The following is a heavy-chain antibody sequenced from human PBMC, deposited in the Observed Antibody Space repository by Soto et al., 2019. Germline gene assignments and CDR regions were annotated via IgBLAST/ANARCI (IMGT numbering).Heavy chain of an antibody. D-gene: IGHD3-10*01. J-gene: IGHJ4*02. Sequence: SETLSLTCPFSGGSISSGGYHWSWIRQHPGKGLEWIGYIYYSGSTYYNPSLKSRVTISVDTSKNQFSLKLSSVTAADTAVYYCARTHRTMVRGVIITLFDYWGQGTLVTVSS. CDR3: ARTHRTMVRGVIITLFDY. CDR2: IYYSGST. V-gene: IGHV4-31*03. CDR1: GGSISSGGYH.